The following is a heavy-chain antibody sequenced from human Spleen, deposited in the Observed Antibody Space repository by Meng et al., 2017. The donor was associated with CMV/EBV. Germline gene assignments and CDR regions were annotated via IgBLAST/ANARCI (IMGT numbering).Heavy chain of an antibody. J-gene: IGHJ4*02. CDR3: ASSIAVAGTPIDY. CDR1: GGSISSYY. CDR2: IYYSGII. Sequence: ESLKISCTVSGGSISSYYWSWIRQPPGKGLEWIGYIYYSGIINYNPSLKSRVTISLDTSKNQFSLKLSSVTAADTAVYYCASSIAVAGTPIDYWGQGNLVTVSS. D-gene: IGHD6-19*01. V-gene: IGHV4-59*01.